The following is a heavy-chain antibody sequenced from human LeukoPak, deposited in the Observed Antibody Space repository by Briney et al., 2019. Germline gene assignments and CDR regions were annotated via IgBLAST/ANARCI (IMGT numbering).Heavy chain of an antibody. D-gene: IGHD6-19*01. Sequence: PSETLSLTCDVSGGSFSSSTWWSWVRQPPGRGLEWIGEIYHSGSTKYNPSLKSRVNISIDKSKNQFSLRLSSVAAADTAIYYCARHPSVAGTKGGFDHWGQGTLVTVSS. V-gene: IGHV4-4*02. CDR1: GGSFSSSTW. CDR2: IYHSGST. J-gene: IGHJ4*02. CDR3: ARHPSVAGTKGGFDH.